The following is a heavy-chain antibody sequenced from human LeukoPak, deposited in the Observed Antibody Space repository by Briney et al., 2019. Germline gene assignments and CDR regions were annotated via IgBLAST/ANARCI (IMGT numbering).Heavy chain of an antibody. CDR2: IKQDGSEK. D-gene: IGHD3-10*01. CDR3: ARDLVYGSGSYYPDWYFDL. J-gene: IGHJ2*01. Sequence: GGSLRLSCAASGFTFSSYWMSWVRQAPGKGLEWVANIKQDGSEKYYVDSVKGRFTISRDNAKNSLYLQMNSLRAEDTAVYYCARDLVYGSGSYYPDWYFDLWGRGTLVTVSS. V-gene: IGHV3-7*01. CDR1: GFTFSSYW.